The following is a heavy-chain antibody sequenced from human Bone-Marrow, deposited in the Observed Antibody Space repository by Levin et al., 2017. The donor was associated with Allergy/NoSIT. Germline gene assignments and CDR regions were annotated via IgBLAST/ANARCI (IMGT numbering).Heavy chain of an antibody. CDR3: ARSGASGTTVSVFSGYYYYYMDV. D-gene: IGHD1-1*01. Sequence: PSETLSLTCAVSGYSISSGYYWGWIRQPPGKGLEWIGSIYHSGSTYYNPSLKSRVTISVDTSKNQFSLKLSSVTAADTAVYYCARSGASGTTVSVFSGYYYYYMDVWGKGTTVTVSS. CDR1: GYSISSGYY. CDR2: IYHSGST. V-gene: IGHV4-38-2*01. J-gene: IGHJ6*03.